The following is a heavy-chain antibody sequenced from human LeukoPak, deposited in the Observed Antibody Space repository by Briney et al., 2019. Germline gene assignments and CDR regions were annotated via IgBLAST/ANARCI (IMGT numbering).Heavy chain of an antibody. CDR3: ARIVSYYYGSGSYYLDY. Sequence: ASVKVSCKASGYTFTSYGISWVRQAPGQGLEWMGWISAYNGNTNYAQKLQGRVTMITDTSTSTAYMELRSLRSDDTAVYYCARIVSYYYGSGSYYLDYWGQGTLVTVSS. D-gene: IGHD3-10*01. J-gene: IGHJ4*02. CDR2: ISAYNGNT. CDR1: GYTFTSYG. V-gene: IGHV1-18*01.